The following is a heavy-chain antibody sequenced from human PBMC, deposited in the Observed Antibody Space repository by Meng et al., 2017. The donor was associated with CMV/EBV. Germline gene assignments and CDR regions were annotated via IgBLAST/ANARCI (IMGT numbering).Heavy chain of an antibody. CDR3: AREGQLEWFRISSYGMDV. J-gene: IGHJ6*02. CDR1: GGTFSSYA. CDR2: IIPIFGTA. Sequence: SVKVSCKASGGTFSSYAISWVRQAPGQGLEWMGGIIPIFGTANYAQKFQGRVTITTDESTSTAYMELSSLRSEDTAVYYCAREGQLEWFRISSYGMDVWGQGTTVTVSS. V-gene: IGHV1-69*05. D-gene: IGHD3-3*01.